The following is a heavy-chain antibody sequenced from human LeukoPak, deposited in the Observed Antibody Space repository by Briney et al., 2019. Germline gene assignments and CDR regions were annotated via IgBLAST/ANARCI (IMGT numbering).Heavy chain of an antibody. V-gene: IGHV3-23*01. Sequence: GGSLRLSCAASGFTFSSYAMSWVRQAPGKGLEWVSAISGSGGSTYYADSVKGRFTISRDNSKNTLYLQMNSLRAEDTAVYYCAKEGGGIAVATYGMDVWGQGTTVTVSS. J-gene: IGHJ6*02. CDR1: GFTFSSYA. CDR2: ISGSGGST. CDR3: AKEGGGIAVATYGMDV. D-gene: IGHD6-19*01.